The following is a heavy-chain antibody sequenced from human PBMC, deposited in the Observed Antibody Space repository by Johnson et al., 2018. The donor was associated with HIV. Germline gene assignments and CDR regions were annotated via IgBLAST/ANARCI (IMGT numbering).Heavy chain of an antibody. CDR2: ISYDGSNK. D-gene: IGHD6-6*01. CDR3: ARRGYSSSGGAFDI. J-gene: IGHJ3*02. V-gene: IGHV3-30-3*01. CDR1: GFTFSSYA. Sequence: QVQLVESGGGVVQPGRSLRLSCAASGFTFSSYAMHWVRQAPGQGLEWVAVISYDGSNKYYADSVKGRFTISRDNSKNTLYLQMNSLRAEDTAVYYCARRGYSSSGGAFDIWGQGTMVTVSS.